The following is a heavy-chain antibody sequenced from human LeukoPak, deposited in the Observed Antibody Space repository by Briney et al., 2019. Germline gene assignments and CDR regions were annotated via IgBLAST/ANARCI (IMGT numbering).Heavy chain of an antibody. CDR1: GYTFTSYD. J-gene: IGHJ3*02. V-gene: IGHV1-8*01. CDR2: MNPNSGNT. D-gene: IGHD6-6*01. Sequence: ASVKVSFKASGYTFTSYDINWVRQATGQGLEWMGWMNPNSGNTGYAQKFQGRVTMTRNTSISTAYMELSSLRSEDTAVYYCARESIADDAFDIWGQGTMVTVSS. CDR3: ARESIADDAFDI.